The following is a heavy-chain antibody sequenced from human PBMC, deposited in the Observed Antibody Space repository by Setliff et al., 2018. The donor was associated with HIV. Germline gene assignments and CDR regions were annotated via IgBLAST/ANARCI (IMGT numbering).Heavy chain of an antibody. Sequence: SETLSLTCAVYGASFSGYYWIWIRQPPGKGLEYIGSIHYNEKTYYNPSLKSRVTISIDTSKNQFSLKLSSVTAADTAVYYCAAATTLLSPRAWGQGTLVTVSS. D-gene: IGHD2-15*01. CDR1: GASFSGYY. J-gene: IGHJ5*02. CDR3: AAATTLLSPRA. V-gene: IGHV4-34*01. CDR2: IHYNEKT.